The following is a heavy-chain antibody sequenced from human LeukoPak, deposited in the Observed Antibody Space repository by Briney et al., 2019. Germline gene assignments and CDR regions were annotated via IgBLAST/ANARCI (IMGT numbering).Heavy chain of an antibody. CDR1: GFTFSSYA. D-gene: IGHD3-3*01. CDR3: AKGEYYDFWSSHFDY. J-gene: IGHJ4*02. CDR2: ISGSGGST. V-gene: IGHV3-23*01. Sequence: GSLRLSCAASGFTFSSYAMSWVRQAPGKGLEWVSAISGSGGSTYYADSVKGRFTISRDNSKNTLYLQMNSLRAEDTAVYYCAKGEYYDFWSSHFDYWGQGTLVTVSS.